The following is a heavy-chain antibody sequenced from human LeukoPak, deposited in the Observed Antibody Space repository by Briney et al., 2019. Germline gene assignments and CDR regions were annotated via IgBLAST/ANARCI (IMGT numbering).Heavy chain of an antibody. V-gene: IGHV1-2*02. D-gene: IGHD2-2*01. Sequence: GASVKVSCKASGYTFTGYYIDWVRQAPGQGLEWMGWINPNSGGTNYAQKFQGRVTMTEDTSTDTAYMELSSLRSEDTAVYYCATAPKVLAYQLLPYYYYGMDVWGQGTTVTVSS. J-gene: IGHJ6*02. CDR1: GYTFTGYY. CDR3: ATAPKVLAYQLLPYYYYGMDV. CDR2: INPNSGGT.